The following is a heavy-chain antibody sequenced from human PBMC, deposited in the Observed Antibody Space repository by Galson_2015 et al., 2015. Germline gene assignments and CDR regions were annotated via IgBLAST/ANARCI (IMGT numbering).Heavy chain of an antibody. D-gene: IGHD2-2*01. CDR2: IDPSDSYT. CDR3: ARREGSTSYHTGGMDV. CDR1: GYSFTSYW. V-gene: IGHV5-10-1*01. J-gene: IGHJ6*02. Sequence: QSGAEVKKPGESLRISCKGSGYSFTSYWISWVRQMPGKGLEWMGRIDPSDSYTNYSPSFQGHVTISANKSISTAYLQWSSLKASDTAMYYCARREGSTSYHTGGMDVWGQGTTVTVSS.